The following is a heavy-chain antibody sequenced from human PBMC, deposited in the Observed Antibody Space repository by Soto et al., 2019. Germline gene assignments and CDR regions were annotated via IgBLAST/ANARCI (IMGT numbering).Heavy chain of an antibody. CDR3: ARVADSSSWCFDP. CDR2: IIPIFCTA. V-gene: IGHV1-69*01. D-gene: IGHD6-13*01. Sequence: QVQLVQSGAEVKKPGSSVKVSCKASGGTFSSYAISLVRQAPGQGLEWMGGIIPIFCTANYAQKCQGRVTITADESTSTAYMELSSLRSEYTAVYYCARVADSSSWCFDPWGQGNLVTVSS. J-gene: IGHJ5*02. CDR1: GGTFSSYA.